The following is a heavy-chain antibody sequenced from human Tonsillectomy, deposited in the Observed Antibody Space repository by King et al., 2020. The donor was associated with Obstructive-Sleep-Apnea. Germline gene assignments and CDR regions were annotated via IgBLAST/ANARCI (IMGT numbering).Heavy chain of an antibody. CDR1: GFSLSASGVG. J-gene: IGHJ4*02. CDR2: IYWNDNR. Sequence: TLKESGPTLVKPPQTLTLTCTFSGFSLSASGVGVGWIRQPPGKALEWLALIYWNDNRFYSPSLKSRLTITKDTSKNQVVLTLTNMDPGDTATYYCAHVRRTYFYDSSGYSTFDYWGQGSLITVSS. V-gene: IGHV2-5*01. D-gene: IGHD3-22*01. CDR3: AHVRRTYFYDSSGYSTFDY.